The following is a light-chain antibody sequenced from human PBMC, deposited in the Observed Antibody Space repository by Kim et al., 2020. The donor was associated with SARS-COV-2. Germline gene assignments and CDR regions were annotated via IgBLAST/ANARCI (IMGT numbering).Light chain of an antibody. V-gene: IGLV2-14*03. CDR1: SSDFGVYNY. Sequence: QSALTQPASMSGSPGQSITISCTETSSDFGVYNYISWYQHHPGRAPKLLIYNVNKRPSGVSSRFSGSKSANTASLTISALQPEDEADYLCSSYTSATIWVFGGGTQLTVL. CDR2: NVN. CDR3: SSYTSATIWV. J-gene: IGLJ3*02.